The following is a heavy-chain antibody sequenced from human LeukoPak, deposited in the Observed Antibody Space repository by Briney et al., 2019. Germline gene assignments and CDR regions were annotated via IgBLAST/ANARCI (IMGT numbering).Heavy chain of an antibody. D-gene: IGHD6-6*01. Sequence: PSETLSLTCSVSGDSISSRTYYWAWIRQHPGKGLEWIGYIWNSGSTNYNPSLKSRVTISVDTSKNQFSLKLTSVTAADTALYYCARALSSTFPNWLDPWGQGILVIVSS. J-gene: IGHJ5*02. V-gene: IGHV4-31*03. CDR2: IWNSGST. CDR3: ARALSSTFPNWLDP. CDR1: GDSISSRTYY.